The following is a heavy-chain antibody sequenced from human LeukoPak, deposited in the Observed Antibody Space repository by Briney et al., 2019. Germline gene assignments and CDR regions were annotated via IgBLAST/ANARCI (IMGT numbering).Heavy chain of an antibody. CDR3: ARDWRAVAGTNKYNWFDP. CDR2: IWYDGSNK. CDR1: GFTFSSYG. D-gene: IGHD6-19*01. Sequence: GGSLRLSCAASGFTFSSYGMHWVRQAPGKGLEWVAVIWYDGSNKYYADSVKGRFTISRDNSKNTLYLQMNSLRAEDTAVYYCARDWRAVAGTNKYNWFDPWGQGTLVTVSS. V-gene: IGHV3-33*01. J-gene: IGHJ5*02.